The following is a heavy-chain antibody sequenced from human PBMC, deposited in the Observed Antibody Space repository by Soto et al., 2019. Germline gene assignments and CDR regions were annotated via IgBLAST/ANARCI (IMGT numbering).Heavy chain of an antibody. CDR3: ARRRANFGVVTFDF. J-gene: IGHJ4*02. V-gene: IGHV4-39*01. CDR1: GGSVRSATYN. D-gene: IGHD3-3*01. CDR2: VIYSGDT. Sequence: PSETLSLTCTVSGGSVRSATYNWGWIRQTPGKGLEWIGTVIYSGDTYYNPPLKSRFSISIDTSKNQVSLRLSSVTAADTAVYYCARRRANFGVVTFDFWGQGTLVTVSS.